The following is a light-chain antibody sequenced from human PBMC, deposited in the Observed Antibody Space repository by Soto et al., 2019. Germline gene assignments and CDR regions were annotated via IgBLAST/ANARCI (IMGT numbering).Light chain of an antibody. V-gene: IGKV3-20*01. Sequence: EIVVTQSPGTLSLSPGERATLSCRASQRVSRSYLAWYQQKPGQAPRLLIYGASSRATGIPDKFSGSGSGTDFTLNISRLEPEDFAVYYCQQYGSSLFTFGPGTKVDSK. CDR1: QRVSRSY. CDR3: QQYGSSLFT. CDR2: GAS. J-gene: IGKJ3*01.